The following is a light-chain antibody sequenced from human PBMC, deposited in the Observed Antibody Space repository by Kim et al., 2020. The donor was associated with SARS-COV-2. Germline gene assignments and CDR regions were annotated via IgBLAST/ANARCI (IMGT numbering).Light chain of an antibody. V-gene: IGLV4-60*03. CDR1: SGHSNYF. J-gene: IGLJ3*02. CDR2: VEGSGSY. CDR3: ETWDSNIQV. Sequence: SVNLPVTLPSGHSNYFIAWHQQQPGKAPRLLMKVEGSGSYSKGGGVPDRFSGSRSGADRYLIISNLQSEDEADYYCETWDSNIQVFGGGTQLTVL.